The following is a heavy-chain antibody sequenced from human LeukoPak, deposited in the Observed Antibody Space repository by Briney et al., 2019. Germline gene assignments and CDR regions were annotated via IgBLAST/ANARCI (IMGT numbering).Heavy chain of an antibody. CDR1: GFTFSSYW. V-gene: IGHV3-7*05. J-gene: IGHJ4*02. CDR2: IKQDGSEK. D-gene: IGHD6-13*01. CDR3: ARGGSSSSWYWFY. Sequence: PGWSLRLSCAASGFTFSSYWMTWVRQAPGKGLEWVANIKQDGSEKYYVDSVKGRFTISRDNAKNSLYLQISSLRGEDTAVYYCARGGSSSSWYWFYWGQGTLVTVSS.